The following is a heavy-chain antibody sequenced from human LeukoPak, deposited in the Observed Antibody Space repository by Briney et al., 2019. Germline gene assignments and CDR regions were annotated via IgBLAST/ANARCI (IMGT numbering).Heavy chain of an antibody. CDR3: TRRTVGATTLSFDY. J-gene: IGHJ4*02. CDR1: GFTFSSYS. Sequence: GGSLRLSCAASGFTFSSYSMSWFRQAPGKGLEWVGFIRSKAYGGTTEYAASVKGRFTISRDDSKSIAYLQMNSLKTEDTAVYYCTRRTVGATTLSFDYWGQGTLVTVSS. CDR2: IRSKAYGGTT. V-gene: IGHV3-49*03. D-gene: IGHD1-26*01.